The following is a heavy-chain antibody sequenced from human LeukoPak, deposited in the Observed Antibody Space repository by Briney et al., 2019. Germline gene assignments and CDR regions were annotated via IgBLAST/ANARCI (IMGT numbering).Heavy chain of an antibody. V-gene: IGHV3-21*01. CDR3: ARWGLGPSFDS. D-gene: IGHD1-26*01. CDR2: ISGGSGYI. CDR1: GFMFNGYS. Sequence: GGSLRLSCAASGFMFNGYSMTWVRQAPGKGLEWVSYISGGSGYIYYTDSVKGRFTISRDNAKKSLYLQLNSPRVEDTAVYYCARWGLGPSFDSWGQGTLVTVSS. J-gene: IGHJ4*02.